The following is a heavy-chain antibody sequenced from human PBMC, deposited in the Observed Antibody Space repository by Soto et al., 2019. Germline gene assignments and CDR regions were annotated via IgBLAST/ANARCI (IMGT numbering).Heavy chain of an antibody. V-gene: IGHV1-3*01. D-gene: IGHD3-9*01. CDR3: ARDYYDILTGYYNVIYD. Sequence: SVKVYCSASGYTFTSYAMHWVRQAPGQRLEWMGWINAGNGNTKYSQKFQGRVTITRDTSASTAYMELSSLRSEDTAVCYCARDYYDILTGYYNVIYDWGQGTLVTVSS. CDR1: GYTFTSYA. J-gene: IGHJ4*02. CDR2: INAGNGNT.